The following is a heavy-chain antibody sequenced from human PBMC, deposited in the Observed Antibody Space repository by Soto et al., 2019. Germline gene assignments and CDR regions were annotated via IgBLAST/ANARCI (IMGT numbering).Heavy chain of an antibody. CDR3: AREMVAARPGSKYFDY. J-gene: IGHJ4*02. CDR2: IWYDGSNK. CDR1: GFTFSSYG. D-gene: IGHD6-6*01. V-gene: IGHV3-33*01. Sequence: GGSLRLSCAASGFTFSSYGMHWVRQAPGKGLEWVAVIWYDGSNKYYADSVKGRFTISRDNSKNTLYLQMNSLRAEDTAVYYCAREMVAARPGSKYFDYWGQGTLVTVSS.